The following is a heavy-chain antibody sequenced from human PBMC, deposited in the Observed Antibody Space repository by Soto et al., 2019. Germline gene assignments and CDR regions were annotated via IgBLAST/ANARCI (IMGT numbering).Heavy chain of an antibody. V-gene: IGHV3-33*01. Sequence: GGSLRLSCAASGFTFSSYGMHWVRQAPGKGLEWVALIWFDGSDKYYTESVKGRFTISGDNSKSTLYLQMNSLRAEDTAVYYCARLYCSASSCYSVGAFDIRGQGTMVTVSS. CDR2: IWFDGSDK. D-gene: IGHD2-15*01. CDR3: ARLYCSASSCYSVGAFDI. CDR1: GFTFSSYG. J-gene: IGHJ3*02.